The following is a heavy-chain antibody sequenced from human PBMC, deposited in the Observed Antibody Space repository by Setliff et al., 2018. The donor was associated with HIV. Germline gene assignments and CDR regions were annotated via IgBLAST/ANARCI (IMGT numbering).Heavy chain of an antibody. CDR2: ISSSSTDM. D-gene: IGHD2-15*01. CDR3: ARGVAVAPTRWSHYYFYMDV. CDR1: EFTLSRYD. J-gene: IGHJ6*03. V-gene: IGHV3-21*01. Sequence: LRLSCAASEFTLSRYDMNWVRQAPGKGLEWVSSISSSSTDMYYADSVKGRFTISRDNAKKSLYLQMNSLRAEDTAVYYCARGVAVAPTRWSHYYFYMDVWGKGTTVTVSS.